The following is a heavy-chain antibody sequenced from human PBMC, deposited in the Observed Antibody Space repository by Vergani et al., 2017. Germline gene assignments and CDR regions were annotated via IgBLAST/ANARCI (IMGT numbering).Heavy chain of an antibody. D-gene: IGHD3-22*01. J-gene: IGHJ1*01. CDR2: IIPILGIA. CDR3: AAGEVYYYDSGGRFQH. Sequence: QVQLVQSGAEVKKPGSSVKVSCKASGGTFSSYTISWVRQAPGQGLEWMGRIIPILGIANYAQKFQGRVTITADKSTSTAYMELSSLRSEDTAVYSCAAGEVYYYDSGGRFQHWGQGTLVTV. V-gene: IGHV1-69*02. CDR1: GGTFSSYT.